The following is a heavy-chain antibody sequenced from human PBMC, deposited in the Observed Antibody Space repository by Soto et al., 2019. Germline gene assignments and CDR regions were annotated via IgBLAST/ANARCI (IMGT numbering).Heavy chain of an antibody. J-gene: IGHJ4*02. Sequence: GGSLRLSCAASGFTFSSYAMSWVRQAPGKGLEWVSAISGSGGSTYYADSVKGRFTISRDNSKNTLYLQMNSLRAEDTAVYYCAKPYSSGWYTSGAFDYWGQGTMVTVYS. V-gene: IGHV3-23*01. CDR3: AKPYSSGWYTSGAFDY. D-gene: IGHD6-19*01. CDR1: GFTFSSYA. CDR2: ISGSGGST.